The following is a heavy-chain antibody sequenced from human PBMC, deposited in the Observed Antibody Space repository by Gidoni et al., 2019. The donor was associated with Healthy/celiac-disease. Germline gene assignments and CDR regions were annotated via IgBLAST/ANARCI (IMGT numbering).Heavy chain of an antibody. J-gene: IGHJ5*02. D-gene: IGHD2-2*01. CDR2: IIPILGIA. Sequence: QVQLVQSGAEVKKPGSSVKVSCNASGGTFSSYAISWVRQAPGQGLEWMGRIIPILGIANYAQKFQGRVTITADKSTSTAYMELSSLRSEDTAVYYCARSPEGVVVPAARWFDPWGQGTLVTVSS. V-gene: IGHV1-69*04. CDR1: GGTFSSYA. CDR3: ARSPEGVVVPAARWFDP.